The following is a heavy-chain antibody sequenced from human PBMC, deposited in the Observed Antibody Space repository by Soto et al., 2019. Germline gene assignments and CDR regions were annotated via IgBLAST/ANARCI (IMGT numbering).Heavy chain of an antibody. Sequence: ASLKVSCKASGCAFGDSYIHWRLQTPGQGPEWMGWMHPRSGGSNYAHKFRVRFTMTRDMSVTTAYMELRGHKFDDTAVYYCARGMAAVVTPGDRFDLWGQGTLVTVSS. CDR1: GCAFGDSY. CDR2: MHPRSGGS. J-gene: IGHJ4*02. CDR3: ARGMAAVVTPGDRFDL. D-gene: IGHD6-13*01. V-gene: IGHV1-2*02.